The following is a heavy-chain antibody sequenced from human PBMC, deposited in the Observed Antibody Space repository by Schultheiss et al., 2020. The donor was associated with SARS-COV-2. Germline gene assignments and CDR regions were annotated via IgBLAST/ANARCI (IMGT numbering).Heavy chain of an antibody. V-gene: IGHV3-21*04. CDR1: EFTFSNYN. Sequence: GGSLRLSCAASEFTFSNYNMNWVRQAPGKGLEWVSSISSSSSYIYYADSVKGRFTISRDNAKNSLYLQMNSLRAEDTAVYYCATAYYDFWSGYYSGGYFDYWGQGTLVTVSS. CDR3: ATAYYDFWSGYYSGGYFDY. D-gene: IGHD3-3*01. CDR2: ISSSSSYI. J-gene: IGHJ4*02.